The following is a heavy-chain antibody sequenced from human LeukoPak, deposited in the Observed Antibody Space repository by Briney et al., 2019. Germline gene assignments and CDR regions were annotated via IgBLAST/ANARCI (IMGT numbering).Heavy chain of an antibody. CDR1: GFTFSSYA. CDR2: ISGSGGDM. CDR3: ARLLVYNSGGEAFDH. D-gene: IGHD1-20*01. Sequence: GGSLRLSCAASGFTFSSYAMHWIRQTPGKGLEWLAYISGSGGDMYYADSVKGRFTISRDNAKNSLYLQMNSLRAEDTAVYYCARLLVYNSGGEAFDHWGQGTLVTVSS. J-gene: IGHJ4*02. V-gene: IGHV3-21*05.